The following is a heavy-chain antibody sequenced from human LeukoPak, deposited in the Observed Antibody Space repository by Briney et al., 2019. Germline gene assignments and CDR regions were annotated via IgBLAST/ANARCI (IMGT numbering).Heavy chain of an antibody. D-gene: IGHD2-8*01. CDR2: IHLSGRT. Sequence: GTLSLTCGVSGGSITTTNWWSWVRQPPGQGLEWIGEIHLSGRTNYNPSLNSRVTLALDTSKNHLSLSLTSVTAADTAVYYCSRENGAFSPFGHWGQGTLVTVPS. CDR3: SRENGAFSPFGH. J-gene: IGHJ4*02. CDR1: GGSITTTNW. V-gene: IGHV4-4*02.